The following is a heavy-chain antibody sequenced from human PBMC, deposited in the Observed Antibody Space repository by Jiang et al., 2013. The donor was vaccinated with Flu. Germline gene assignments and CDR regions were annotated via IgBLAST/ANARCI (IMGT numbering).Heavy chain of an antibody. V-gene: IGHV3-73*02. D-gene: IGHD3-22*01. Sequence: VQLVESGGGLVQPGGSLKLSCAASGFTFSGSAMHWVRQASGKGLEWVGRIRSKANSYATAYAASVKGRFTISRDDSKNTAYLQMNSLKTEDTAVYYCTTPGYYDSSGYRYFDYWGQGTLVTVSS. CDR2: IRSKANSYAT. CDR1: GFTFSGSA. CDR3: TTPGYYDSSGYRYFDY. J-gene: IGHJ4*02.